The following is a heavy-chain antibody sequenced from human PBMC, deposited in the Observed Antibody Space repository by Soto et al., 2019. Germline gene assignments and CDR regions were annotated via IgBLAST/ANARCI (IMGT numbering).Heavy chain of an antibody. Sequence: EVQLWESGGGLVQPGGSLRLSCAVSGFTFRSSPMSWVRRAPGKGLEWVSGIKGGDDSKHYADSVRGRFTMIRDNSKNTLLLQMNSLRHEDTAIDYCTKVSYWGIISPSHDHLCQGTQVTVSS. CDR1: GFTFRSSP. J-gene: IGHJ4*02. V-gene: IGHV3-23*01. CDR2: IKGGDDSK. CDR3: TKVSYWGIISPSHDH. D-gene: IGHD7-27*01.